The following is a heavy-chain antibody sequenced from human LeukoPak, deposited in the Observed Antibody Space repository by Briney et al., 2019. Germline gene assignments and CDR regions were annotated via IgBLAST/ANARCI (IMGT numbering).Heavy chain of an antibody. CDR2: ISSSSSYI. D-gene: IGHD3-3*01. CDR1: GFTFSSYA. CDR3: ARELSSTYYDFWSGYYTSAARRGFDP. Sequence: GGSLRLSCAASGFTFSSYAMSWVRQAPGKGLEWVSSISSSSSYIYYADSVKGRFTISRDNAKNLLYLQMNSLRAEDTAVYYCARELSSTYYDFWSGYYTSAARRGFDPWGQGTLVTVSS. J-gene: IGHJ5*02. V-gene: IGHV3-21*01.